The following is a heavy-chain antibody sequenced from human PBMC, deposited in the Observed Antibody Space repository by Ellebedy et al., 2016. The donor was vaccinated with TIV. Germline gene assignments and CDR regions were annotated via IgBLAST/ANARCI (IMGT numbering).Heavy chain of an antibody. CDR1: GGSFNTYY. CDR3: ARCPGDTAMVTCYFDY. Sequence: MPSETLSLTCAVYGGSFNTYYWSWIRQPPGKGLEWIGEINHSGSTNYNPSLKSRVTVSVDTSKNQFSLKLSSVTAADTAVYYCARCPGDTAMVTCYFDYWGQGTLVTVSS. V-gene: IGHV4-34*01. D-gene: IGHD5-18*01. J-gene: IGHJ4*02. CDR2: INHSGST.